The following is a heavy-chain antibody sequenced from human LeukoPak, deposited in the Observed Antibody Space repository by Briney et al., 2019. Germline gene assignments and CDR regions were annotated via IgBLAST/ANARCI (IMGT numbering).Heavy chain of an antibody. CDR3: AALDHGHDY. CDR1: GFTFSSYA. Sequence: GGSLRLSCAASGFTFSSYAMHWVRQAPGKGLEWVAVISYDGSNKYYAGSVKGRFTISRDNSKNTLYLQMNSLRAEDTAVYYCAALDHGHDYWGQGTLVTVSS. CDR2: ISYDGSNK. V-gene: IGHV3-30*04. J-gene: IGHJ4*02.